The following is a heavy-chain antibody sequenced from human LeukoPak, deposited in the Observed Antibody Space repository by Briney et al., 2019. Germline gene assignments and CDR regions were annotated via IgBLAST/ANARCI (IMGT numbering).Heavy chain of an antibody. CDR3: VKQIDITPSHSFYYGMDV. CDR1: GFTYSIYA. Sequence: PGRSLRLSCSASGFTYSIYAMHWVRPAPGKGLEYVSAISTNGGSTYYADSVKGRFTIARDNSKNTLYLQMSSLRAEDTAVYYCVKQIDITPSHSFYYGMDVWGQGTTVTVSS. CDR2: ISTNGGST. J-gene: IGHJ6*02. D-gene: IGHD1-14*01. V-gene: IGHV3-64D*06.